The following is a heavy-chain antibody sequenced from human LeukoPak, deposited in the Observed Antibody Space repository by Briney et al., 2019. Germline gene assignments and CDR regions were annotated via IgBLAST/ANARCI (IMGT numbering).Heavy chain of an antibody. D-gene: IGHD5-18*01. J-gene: IGHJ6*03. CDR2: ITSSSTYT. V-gene: IGHV3-21*01. CDR1: GFSFSSYN. Sequence: GGSLRLSCAASGFSFSSYNMNWVRQTPGKGLEWVSSITSSSTYTFYADSVKGRFTISRDNSKNTLYLKMNSLKAEETAVYVVATTPMLPYYYHMEVWGKGTTVTVSS. CDR3: ATTPMLPYYYHMEV.